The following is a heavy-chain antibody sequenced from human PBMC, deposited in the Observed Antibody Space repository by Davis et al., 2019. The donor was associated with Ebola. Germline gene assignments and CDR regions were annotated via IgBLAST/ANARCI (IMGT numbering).Heavy chain of an antibody. V-gene: IGHV4-59*01. J-gene: IGHJ5*02. D-gene: IGHD3-10*01. Sequence: MPGGSLRLSCSVSGDSISSSYWSWIRQPPGMGLEWIGYIYYSGSTKYNPSLKSRVTISVDTSKNQFSLKLSSVTAADTAVYYCAKVFGTTDRFDPWGQGILVNVSS. CDR2: IYYSGST. CDR1: GDSISSSY. CDR3: AKVFGTTDRFDP.